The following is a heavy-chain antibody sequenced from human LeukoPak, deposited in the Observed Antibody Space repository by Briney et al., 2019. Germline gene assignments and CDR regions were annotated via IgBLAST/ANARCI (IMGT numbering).Heavy chain of an antibody. CDR1: GYTFTSYA. V-gene: IGHV1-3*01. J-gene: IGHJ1*01. CDR2: INAGNGNT. CDR3: ARDWGILTGYYMGANFQH. Sequence: ASVKVSYKASGYTFTSYAMHWVRQAPGQRLEWMGWINAGNGNTKYSQNFQGRVTITRDTSASTAYMELSSLRSEDTAVYYCARDWGILTGYYMGANFQHWGQGTLVTVSS. D-gene: IGHD3-9*01.